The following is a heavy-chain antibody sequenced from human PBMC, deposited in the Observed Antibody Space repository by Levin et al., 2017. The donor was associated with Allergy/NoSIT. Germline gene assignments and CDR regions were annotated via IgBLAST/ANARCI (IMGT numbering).Heavy chain of an antibody. CDR2: ISSSGSTI. J-gene: IGHJ4*02. CDR3: ARDGDSWYLDY. Sequence: GGSLRLSCAASAFTFNTYEMNWVRQAPGKGLEWVSYISSSGSTIDYADSVKGRFTISRDNAKNSLYLQMNSLRAEDTAVYYCARDGDSWYLDYWGQGTLVTVSS. CDR1: AFTFNTYE. V-gene: IGHV3-48*03. D-gene: IGHD6-13*01.